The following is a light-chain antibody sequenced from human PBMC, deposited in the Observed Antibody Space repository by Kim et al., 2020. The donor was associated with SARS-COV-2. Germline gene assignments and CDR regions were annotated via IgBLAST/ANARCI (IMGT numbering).Light chain of an antibody. Sequence: GPMVTISCSGSSSNIGSNYVYWYQQLPGTAPKLLIYRNNQRPSGVPDRFSGSKSGTSASLAISGLRSEDEADYYCAAWDDSLSGPVFGGGTQLTVL. CDR3: AAWDDSLSGPV. J-gene: IGLJ3*02. CDR1: SSNIGSNY. V-gene: IGLV1-47*01. CDR2: RNN.